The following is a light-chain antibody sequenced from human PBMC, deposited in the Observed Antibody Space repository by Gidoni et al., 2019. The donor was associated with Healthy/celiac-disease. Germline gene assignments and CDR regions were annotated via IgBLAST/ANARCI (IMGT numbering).Light chain of an antibody. V-gene: IGKV3-11*01. CDR3: QQRSN. J-gene: IGKJ3*01. CDR2: YAS. CDR1: QSVSSY. Sequence: EIVLTQAPATLSLSPVERATLPCRTSQSVSSYLAWYQQKPGQAPRLLIYYASNRATGIPARFSGSGAGTDFTLTISSLESEDFAVYYCQQRSNFXPXTKVDIK.